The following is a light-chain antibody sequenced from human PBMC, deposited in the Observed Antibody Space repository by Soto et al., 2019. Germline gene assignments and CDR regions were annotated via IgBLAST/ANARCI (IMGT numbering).Light chain of an antibody. J-gene: IGKJ5*01. Sequence: EIVLTQSPGTLSLSPGERATLSCRASQSVSSSYLAWYQQKPGQAPRLLIYGASSRATGIPDRFSGSGSGTDFTLTISRLEPEDFAVYYCQQYGSWLITFGQGTRLEIK. CDR1: QSVSSSY. CDR3: QQYGSWLIT. V-gene: IGKV3-20*01. CDR2: GAS.